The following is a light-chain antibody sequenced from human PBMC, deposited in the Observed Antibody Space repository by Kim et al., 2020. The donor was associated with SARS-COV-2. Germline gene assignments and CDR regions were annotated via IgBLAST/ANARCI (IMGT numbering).Light chain of an antibody. V-gene: IGKV3-20*01. CDR3: QQYGGSPFT. CDR2: GAS. CDR1: QSVSNNY. J-gene: IGKJ3*01. Sequence: SPGERATLSCRTSQSVSNNYLAWYQQKPGQTPRLLIYGASSRATGIPDRFSGSGSGTAFTLTISRLKPEDFAVYYCQQYGGSPFTFGPGTNVDIK.